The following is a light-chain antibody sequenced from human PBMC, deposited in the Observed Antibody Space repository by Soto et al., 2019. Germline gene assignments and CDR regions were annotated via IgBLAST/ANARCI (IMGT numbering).Light chain of an antibody. CDR3: KQYNHWPLYT. V-gene: IGKV3-15*01. J-gene: IGKJ2*01. Sequence: EVVVTQSQATLSVSPGERATLSCRASQSVSRNLAWYQQRPGRAPRLLIYDASTRATNIPTRFSGSGSGTEFTLTISSLQSEDFAVNYCKQYNHWPLYTFGQGTKLEIK. CDR1: QSVSRN. CDR2: DAS.